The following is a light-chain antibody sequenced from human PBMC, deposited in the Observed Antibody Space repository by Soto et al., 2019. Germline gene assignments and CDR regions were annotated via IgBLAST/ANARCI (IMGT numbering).Light chain of an antibody. CDR2: GAS. Sequence: EIVLTQSPGTLSLSPGERATLSCRASQSVSSSYLAWYQQKPGQAPRLLIYGASSRATGIPDRFSGSGSGTDFTLTISILELEDFAVYYCQQYGSSPGFTFGPGTKVDIK. CDR3: QQYGSSPGFT. V-gene: IGKV3-20*01. J-gene: IGKJ3*01. CDR1: QSVSSSY.